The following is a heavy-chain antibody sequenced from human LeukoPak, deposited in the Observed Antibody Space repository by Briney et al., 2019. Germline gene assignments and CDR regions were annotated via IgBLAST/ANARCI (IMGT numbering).Heavy chain of an antibody. Sequence: PGGSLRLSYAASGFTFTNYAMSWVRQAPGKGLEWVSTIYFSGGDTYSADSVKGRFTISRDNAKNTLYLQMNSLGAEDTAIYYCAKDQGEAVVPRRFDYWGQGTLVTVSS. D-gene: IGHD2-2*01. CDR3: AKDQGEAVVPRRFDY. CDR1: GFTFTNYA. V-gene: IGHV3-23*01. J-gene: IGHJ4*02. CDR2: IYFSGGDT.